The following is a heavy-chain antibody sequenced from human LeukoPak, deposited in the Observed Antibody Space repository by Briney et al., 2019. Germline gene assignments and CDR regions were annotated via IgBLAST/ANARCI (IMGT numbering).Heavy chain of an antibody. CDR1: GYTFTSYD. V-gene: IGHV1-8*01. CDR2: MNPNSGNT. CDR3: ARGRDFWSGYSLYYFDY. D-gene: IGHD3-3*01. J-gene: IGHJ4*02. Sequence: ASVKVSCKASGYTFTSYDINWVRQATGQGLEWMGWMNPNSGNTGYAQKSQGRVTMTRNTSISTAYMELSSLRSEDTAVYYCARGRDFWSGYSLYYFDYWGQGTLVTVSS.